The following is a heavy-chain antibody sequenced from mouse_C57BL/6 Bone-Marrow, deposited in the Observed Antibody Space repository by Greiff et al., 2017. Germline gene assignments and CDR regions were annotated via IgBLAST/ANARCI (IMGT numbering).Heavy chain of an antibody. Sequence: QVQLQQPGAELVKPGASVTMSCKASGYTFTSYWITWVKQRPGQGLEWIGDIYPGSGSTNYNEKFKSKATLTVDTSSSTAYMQLSSLTSEDSAVYYCARRPSNGPGAMDDWGQGTSVTVSS. CDR1: GYTFTSYW. CDR2: IYPGSGST. V-gene: IGHV1-55*01. D-gene: IGHD3-1*01. CDR3: ARRPSNGPGAMDD. J-gene: IGHJ4*01.